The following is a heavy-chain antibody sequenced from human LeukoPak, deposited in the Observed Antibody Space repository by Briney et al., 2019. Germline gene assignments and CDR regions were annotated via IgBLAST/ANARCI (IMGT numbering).Heavy chain of an antibody. CDR3: ASGARPIEY. V-gene: IGHV3-21*01. CDR2: ISSGTSYI. J-gene: IGHJ4*02. Sequence: PGGSLRLSCAASGFPFSNFAMNWVRQAPGKGLEWVSSISSGTSYIYYADSVRGRFTISRDNAKNSLCLQMNSLRAEDTAVDYCASGARPIEYWGQGTLVTVSS. CDR1: GFPFSNFA. D-gene: IGHD3-16*01.